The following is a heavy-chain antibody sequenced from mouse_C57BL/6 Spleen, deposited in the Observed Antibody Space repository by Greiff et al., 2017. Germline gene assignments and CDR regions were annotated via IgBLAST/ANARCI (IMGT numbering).Heavy chain of an antibody. CDR2: IYPGSGNT. CDR3: ARGGSNGNSIFDY. Sequence: VQLQQSGAELVRPGASVKLSCKASGYTFTDYYINWVKQRPGQGLEWIARIYPGSGNTYYNEKFKGKGTLTAEKSSSTAYMQLSSLTSEDSAVYFCARGGSNGNSIFDYWRQGTTLTVSS. D-gene: IGHD2-1*01. J-gene: IGHJ2*01. V-gene: IGHV1-76*01. CDR1: GYTFTDYY.